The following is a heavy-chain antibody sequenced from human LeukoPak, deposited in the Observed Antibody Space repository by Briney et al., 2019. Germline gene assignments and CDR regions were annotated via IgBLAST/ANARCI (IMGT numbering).Heavy chain of an antibody. J-gene: IGHJ4*02. CDR2: ISYDGSNK. V-gene: IGHV3-30*01. D-gene: IGHD5-24*01. Sequence: PGGSLRLSCAASGFTFSSYAMHWVRQAPGKGLEWVAVISYDGSNKYYADSVKGRFTISRDNSKNTLCLQMNSLRAEDTAVYYCARVEGHGYNFFDYWGQGTLVTVSS. CDR1: GFTFSSYA. CDR3: ARVEGHGYNFFDY.